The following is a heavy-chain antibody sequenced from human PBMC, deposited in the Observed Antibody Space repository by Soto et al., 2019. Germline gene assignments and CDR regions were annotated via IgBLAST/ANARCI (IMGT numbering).Heavy chain of an antibody. Sequence: QLQLQESGPGLVKPSETLSLTCTVSGGSISSSSYYWGWIRQPPGKGLEWIGSIYYSGTTYYNPSLKSRVTIFVDMSKNQFSLKLTSVTAADTAVYYCAGTYYYGSWSYFWFDPWGQGTLVTVSS. D-gene: IGHD3-10*01. CDR2: IYYSGTT. CDR3: AGTYYYGSWSYFWFDP. CDR1: GGSISSSSYY. J-gene: IGHJ5*02. V-gene: IGHV4-39*01.